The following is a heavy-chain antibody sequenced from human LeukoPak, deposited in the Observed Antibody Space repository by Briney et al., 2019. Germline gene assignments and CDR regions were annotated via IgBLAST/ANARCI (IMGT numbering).Heavy chain of an antibody. V-gene: IGHV4-34*01. Sequence: SETLSLTCSVSDGSFSGYYWSWIRQSPGKGLEWIGEINHSGTPNYSPSLKSRVTLSLDTSKNQFSLRLKSVTAADTAVYFCARELRVKEAPPFVPLPGDFYYYYVDIWGTGTTVTVSS. J-gene: IGHJ6*03. D-gene: IGHD2-21*02. CDR3: ARELRVKEAPPFVPLPGDFYYYYVDI. CDR1: DGSFSGYY. CDR2: INHSGTP.